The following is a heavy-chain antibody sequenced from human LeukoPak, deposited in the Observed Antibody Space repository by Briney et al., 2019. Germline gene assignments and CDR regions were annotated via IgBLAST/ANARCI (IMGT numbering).Heavy chain of an antibody. CDR2: ISSSSSYI. CDR1: GFTFSSYS. D-gene: IGHD1-1*01. J-gene: IGHJ4*02. Sequence: PGGSLRLSCAASGFTFSSYSMNWVRQAPGKGLEWVSSISSSSSYIYYADSVKGRFTISRDNAKNSLYLQMNSLRAEDTAVYYCARGGAYNWNDEGYFDYWGQGTLVTVSS. V-gene: IGHV3-21*01. CDR3: ARGGAYNWNDEGYFDY.